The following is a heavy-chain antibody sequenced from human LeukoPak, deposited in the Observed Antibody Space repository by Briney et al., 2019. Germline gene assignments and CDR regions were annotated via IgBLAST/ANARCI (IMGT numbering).Heavy chain of an antibody. Sequence: GGSLRLSCAASGFTFSSYAMSWVRQAPGKGLEWVSVIYSGGSTYYADSVKGRFTTSRDNSKNTLYLQMNSLRAEDTAVYYCARTYYDSSRGPDAFDIWGQGTMVTVSS. J-gene: IGHJ3*02. CDR3: ARTYYDSSRGPDAFDI. CDR2: IYSGGST. CDR1: GFTFSSYA. V-gene: IGHV3-53*01. D-gene: IGHD3-22*01.